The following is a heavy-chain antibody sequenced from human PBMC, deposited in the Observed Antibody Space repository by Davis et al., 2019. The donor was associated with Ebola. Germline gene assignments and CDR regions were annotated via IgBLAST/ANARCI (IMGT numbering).Heavy chain of an antibody. CDR3: AKHTMTVVVIDNFDY. CDR2: ITGSGRNT. V-gene: IGHV3-23*01. CDR1: GFTFSSYS. D-gene: IGHD3-22*01. J-gene: IGHJ4*02. Sequence: GESLKISCAASGFTFSSYSMNWVRQAPGKGLEWVAAITGSGRNTYYADSVKGRFTISRDTSKDTVYLQMNSLRAEDTAVYYCAKHTMTVVVIDNFDYWGQGTPVTVSS.